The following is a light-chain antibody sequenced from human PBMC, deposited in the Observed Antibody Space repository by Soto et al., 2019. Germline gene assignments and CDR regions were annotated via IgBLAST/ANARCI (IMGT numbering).Light chain of an antibody. CDR2: KAS. CDR3: SQDSANPRLT. CDR1: QSISSW. V-gene: IGKV1-5*03. J-gene: IGKJ4*01. Sequence: TPTPSTVSPTIRHRVSINCGASQSISSWLAWYQQKPGKAPKLLIYKASSLESGVPSRFSGSGSGTEFTLTISILQHDDFATCYCSQDSANPRLTFGGGTKV.